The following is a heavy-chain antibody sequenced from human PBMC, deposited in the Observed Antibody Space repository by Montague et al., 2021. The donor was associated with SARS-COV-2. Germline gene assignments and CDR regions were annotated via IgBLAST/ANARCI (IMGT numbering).Heavy chain of an antibody. Sequence: SETLSLTCTVSGGSISGYYWSWIRQPPGKGLEWIGYINHSGSTNXNPSLKSRVTISVDTSKNQFSLKLSSVTAADTAVYYCARGSGWMWNAFDIWGQGTMVTVSS. D-gene: IGHD6-19*01. V-gene: IGHV4-59*01. CDR1: GGSISGYY. J-gene: IGHJ3*02. CDR2: INHSGST. CDR3: ARGSGWMWNAFDI.